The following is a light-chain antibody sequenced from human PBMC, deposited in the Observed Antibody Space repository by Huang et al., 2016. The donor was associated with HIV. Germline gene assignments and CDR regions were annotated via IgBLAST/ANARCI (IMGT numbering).Light chain of an antibody. V-gene: IGKV3-11*01. J-gene: IGKJ5*01. CDR3: QQRKYWPPIT. CDR1: QSVNSD. Sequence: ETVLTQSPATLSLSPGERATLSCRASQSVNSDLAWDQQKPGQTPRLLIYDASNRATGIPARFSGSGSGTDFTLTISSLEPEDFAVYYCQQRKYWPPITFGQGTRLEIK. CDR2: DAS.